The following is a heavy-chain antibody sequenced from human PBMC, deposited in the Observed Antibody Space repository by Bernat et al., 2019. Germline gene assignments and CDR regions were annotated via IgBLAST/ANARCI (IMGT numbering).Heavy chain of an antibody. V-gene: IGHV1-69*01. CDR2: IIPIFGTA. D-gene: IGHD3-10*01. CDR3: ARDISYGSGSTGHPYNWFDP. Sequence: QVQLVQSGAEVKKPGSSVKVSCKASGGTFSSYAISWVRQAPGQGLEWMGGIIPIFGTANYAQKFQGRVTITADESTSTAYMELSSLRSEDTAVYYCARDISYGSGSTGHPYNWFDPWGQGTLVTVSS. J-gene: IGHJ5*02. CDR1: GGTFSSYA.